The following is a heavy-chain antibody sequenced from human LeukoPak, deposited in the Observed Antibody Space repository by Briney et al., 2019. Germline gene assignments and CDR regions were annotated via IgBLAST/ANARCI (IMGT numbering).Heavy chain of an antibody. CDR1: GGTFSSYA. J-gene: IGHJ6*02. V-gene: IGHV1-69*05. D-gene: IGHD6-13*01. Sequence: SVKVSCKASGGTFSSYAISWVRLAPGQGLEWMGGIIPIFGTANYAQKFQGRVTITTDESTSTAYMELSSLRSEDTAVYYCACGIAAAGTQNYYYYGMDVWGQGTTVTVSS. CDR3: ACGIAAAGTQNYYYYGMDV. CDR2: IIPIFGTA.